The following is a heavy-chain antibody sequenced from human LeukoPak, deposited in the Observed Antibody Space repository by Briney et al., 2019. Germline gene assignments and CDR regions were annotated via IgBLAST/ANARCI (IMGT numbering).Heavy chain of an antibody. CDR1: GFTFSTYS. CDR3: ARREVGATLGD. J-gene: IGHJ4*02. V-gene: IGHV3-21*01. D-gene: IGHD1-26*01. Sequence: PGVSLRLSCAASGFTFSTYSMDWVRQAPGQGLEWVSSISSGSSYIYYADSVKGRFTISRDNAKNSLYLQMNSLRAEDTAVYYCARREVGATLGDWGQGTLVTVSS. CDR2: ISSGSSYI.